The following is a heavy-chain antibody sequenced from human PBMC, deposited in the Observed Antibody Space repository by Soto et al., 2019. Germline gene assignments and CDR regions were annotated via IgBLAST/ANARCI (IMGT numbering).Heavy chain of an antibody. J-gene: IGHJ6*02. CDR1: GYTFTSYD. V-gene: IGHV1-8*01. Sequence: QVQLVQSGAEVKKPGASVKVSCKASGYTFTSYDINWIRQATGQGLEWMGWMRPNSGNAGYAQKFHGRVTMTRITPISTAYMELSSLKSEDTAVYYCAIGGLDLGGYGMDVWGQGTTVTVSS. D-gene: IGHD3-10*01. CDR2: MRPNSGNA. CDR3: AIGGLDLGGYGMDV.